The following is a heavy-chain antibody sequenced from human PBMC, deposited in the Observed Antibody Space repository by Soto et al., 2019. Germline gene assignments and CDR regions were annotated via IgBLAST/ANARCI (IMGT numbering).Heavy chain of an antibody. CDR1: GLTVSSNY. V-gene: IGHV3-53*04. J-gene: IGHJ3*02. Sequence: GRSLRLSWGAAGLTVSSNYRSWVRQAPGKGLEWVSVIYSGGSTYYADSVKGRFTISRHNSKNTLYLQMNSLRAEDTAVYYCARDTRVGSFDIWGQGTMVTVSS. CDR3: ARDTRVGSFDI. D-gene: IGHD3-10*01. CDR2: IYSGGST.